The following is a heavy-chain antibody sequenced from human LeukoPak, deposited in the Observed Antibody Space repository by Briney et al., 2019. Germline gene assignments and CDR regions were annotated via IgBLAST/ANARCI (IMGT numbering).Heavy chain of an antibody. V-gene: IGHV1-69*02. CDR3: ARPYYYDSSGYYGMDV. J-gene: IGHJ6*02. Sequence: SVRVSCKASGGTFSSYTISWVRQAPGQGLEWMGRIIPILGMANYAQKFQGRVTITADKSTSTAYMELSSLRSEDTAVYYCARPYYYDSSGYYGMDVWGQGTTVTVSS. CDR2: IIPILGMA. D-gene: IGHD3-22*01. CDR1: GGTFSSYT.